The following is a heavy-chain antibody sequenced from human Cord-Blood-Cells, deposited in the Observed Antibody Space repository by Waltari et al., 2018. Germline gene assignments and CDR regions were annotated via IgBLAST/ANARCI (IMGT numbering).Heavy chain of an antibody. Sequence: QVQLQESGPGLVKPSGTLSLTCAVSGGSISSSNWWSWVRQPPGQGLGWIGEIYHSGSTKYNPSLNSRVTISGDKSKNQFSLKLSSVTATDTAVDYCARDHYIGYDGMDVWGQGTTVTVSS. CDR2: IYHSGST. CDR1: GGSISSSNW. D-gene: IGHD3-10*01. V-gene: IGHV4-4*02. CDR3: ARDHYIGYDGMDV. J-gene: IGHJ6*02.